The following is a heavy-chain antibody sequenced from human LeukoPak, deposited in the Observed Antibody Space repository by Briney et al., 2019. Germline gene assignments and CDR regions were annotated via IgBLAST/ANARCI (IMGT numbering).Heavy chain of an antibody. CDR2: ISYDGRNN. V-gene: IGHV3-30*18. Sequence: GGSLRLSCVASGFTFSSYAMHWVRQGPGKGLEWLAIISYDGRNNHYGDSVKGRFTISRDNSKNTLHLQMNSLRAEDTAVYYCAKLGFDSSGSHTLFDYWGQGTQVTVSS. D-gene: IGHD3-22*01. CDR3: AKLGFDSSGSHTLFDY. CDR1: GFTFSSYA. J-gene: IGHJ4*02.